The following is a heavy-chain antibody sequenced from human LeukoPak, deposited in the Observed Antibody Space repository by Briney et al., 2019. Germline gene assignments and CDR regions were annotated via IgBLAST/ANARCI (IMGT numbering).Heavy chain of an antibody. Sequence: ASVKVSCKASGYTSTSYGISWVRQAPGQGLEWMGWISAYNGNTNYAQKLQGRVTMTTDTSTSTAYMELRSLRSDDTAVYYCARDPPLRFRFDPWGQGTLVTVSS. V-gene: IGHV1-18*01. CDR2: ISAYNGNT. J-gene: IGHJ5*02. D-gene: IGHD3-3*01. CDR3: ARDPPLRFRFDP. CDR1: GYTSTSYG.